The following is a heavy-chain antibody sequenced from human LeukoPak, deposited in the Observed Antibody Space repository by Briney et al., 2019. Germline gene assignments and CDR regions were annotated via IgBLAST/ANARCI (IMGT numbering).Heavy chain of an antibody. D-gene: IGHD3-22*01. V-gene: IGHV4-61*02. J-gene: IGHJ5*02. CDR3: ARKYYDSSGYYHGEAPKDWFDP. CDR2: IYTSGST. CDR1: GGSISSGSYY. Sequence: SETLSLTCTVSGGSISSGSYYWSWIRQPAGKGLEWIGRIYTSGSTNYNPSLKSRVTISVDTSKNQFSLKLSSVTAADTAVYYCARKYYDSSGYYHGEAPKDWFDPWGQGTLVTVSS.